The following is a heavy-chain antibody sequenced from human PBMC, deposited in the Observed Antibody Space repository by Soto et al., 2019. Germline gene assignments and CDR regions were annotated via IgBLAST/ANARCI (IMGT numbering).Heavy chain of an antibody. CDR1: GGSISSSSYY. D-gene: IGHD6-19*01. Sequence: SETLSLTCTVSGGSISSSSYYWGWIRQPPGKGLEWIGSIYYSGSTYYNPSLKSRVTISVDTSKNQFSLKLSSVTAADTAVYYCARHISGWYGKDYYYYMDVWGKGTTVTVSS. CDR2: IYYSGST. V-gene: IGHV4-39*01. J-gene: IGHJ6*03. CDR3: ARHISGWYGKDYYYYMDV.